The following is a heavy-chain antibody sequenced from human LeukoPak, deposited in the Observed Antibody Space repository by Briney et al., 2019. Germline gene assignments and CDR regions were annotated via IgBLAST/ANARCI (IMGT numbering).Heavy chain of an antibody. V-gene: IGHV4-61*02. CDR1: GGSISSGSYY. Sequence: SETLSLTCTVSGGSISSGSYYWSSIRQPAGTGLEWIGRIYTSGSTNYNPSLKSRVTISVDTSKNQFSLKLSSVTAADTAVYYCASTSGYYYYGMDVWGQGTTVTVSS. D-gene: IGHD2-15*01. J-gene: IGHJ6*02. CDR3: ASTSGYYYYGMDV. CDR2: IYTSGST.